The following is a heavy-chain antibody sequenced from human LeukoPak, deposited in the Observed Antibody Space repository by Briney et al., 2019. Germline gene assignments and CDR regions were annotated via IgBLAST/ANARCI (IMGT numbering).Heavy chain of an antibody. CDR3: ARDHLAAAGSGG. J-gene: IGHJ4*02. D-gene: IGHD6-13*01. CDR2: INPSSGGT. V-gene: IGHV1-2*06. CDR1: GYSFTGYY. Sequence: ASVKVSCKASGYSFTGYYIQWVREAPGQGLEWMGHINPSSGGTNYAQKFQGRVTMTRDTSINTAYMELSSLRSDDTAVYYCARDHLAAAGSGGWGQGTLVTVSS.